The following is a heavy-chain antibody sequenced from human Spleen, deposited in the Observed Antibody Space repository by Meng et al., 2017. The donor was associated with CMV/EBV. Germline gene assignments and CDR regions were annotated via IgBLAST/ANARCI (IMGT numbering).Heavy chain of an antibody. CDR2: IYYSGST. D-gene: IGHD6-6*01. Sequence: SETLSLTCTVPGGSISSYYWSWIRQPPGKGLEWIGYIYYSGSTNYNPPLKSRVTISVDTSKNQFSLKLSSVTAADTAVYYCARERREYSSSSSCAFDIWGQGTMVTVSS. CDR3: ARERREYSSSSSCAFDI. V-gene: IGHV4-59*01. CDR1: GGSISSYY. J-gene: IGHJ3*02.